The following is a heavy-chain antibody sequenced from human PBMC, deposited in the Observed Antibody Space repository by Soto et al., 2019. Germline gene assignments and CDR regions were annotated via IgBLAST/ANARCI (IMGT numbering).Heavy chain of an antibody. CDR3: AGLPGAFYYDNGDYDFLDY. CDR2: VYPDDNT. J-gene: IGHJ4*02. CDR1: GLSVVGSY. V-gene: IGHV3-53*01. Sequence: GGSLRLSCAASGLSVVGSYMNWFRQSEQKGLEWISVVYPDDNTYYAESVRGRFTISRDRSKNTVPLQMNSLRAEDTAVYYCAGLPGAFYYDNGDYDFLDYWGQGTLVTVSS. D-gene: IGHD3-3*01.